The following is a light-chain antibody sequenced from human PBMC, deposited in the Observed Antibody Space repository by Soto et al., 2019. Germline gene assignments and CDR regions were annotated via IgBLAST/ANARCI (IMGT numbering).Light chain of an antibody. CDR1: SSDVGGYNY. CDR2: EVS. V-gene: IGLV2-14*01. Sequence: QSALTQPASVSGSPGQSITISCTGTSSDVGGYNYVSWYQHHPGKAPKLMIYEVSYRPSGVSNRFSGSKSGNTASLTISGLQAEDEADYYCSSYRSCGTHVFGTGTKLTVL. CDR3: SSYRSCGTHV. J-gene: IGLJ1*01.